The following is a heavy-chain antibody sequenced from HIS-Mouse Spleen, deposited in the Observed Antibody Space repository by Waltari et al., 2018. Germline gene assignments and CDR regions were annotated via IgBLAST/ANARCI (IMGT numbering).Heavy chain of an antibody. CDR2: IYYSGST. J-gene: IGHJ2*01. CDR1: GGSISSSSYY. CDR3: AREIPYSSSWYDWYFDL. D-gene: IGHD6-13*01. Sequence: QLQLQESGPGLVKPSETLSLTCTVSGGSISSSSYYWGWSRQPPGKGLEWIGSIYYSGSTYYNTYLKSRITISVDTSKNQFSLKLSSVTAADTAVYYCAREIPYSSSWYDWYFDLWGRGTLVTVSS. V-gene: IGHV4-39*07.